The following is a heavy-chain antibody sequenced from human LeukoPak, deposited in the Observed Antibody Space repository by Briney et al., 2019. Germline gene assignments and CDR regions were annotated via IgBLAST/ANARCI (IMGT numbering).Heavy chain of an antibody. CDR2: IKQDGSEK. CDR3: AREINEDIVVVPAVDY. V-gene: IGHV3-7*01. D-gene: IGHD2-2*01. CDR1: GFTFSSYW. Sequence: GGSLRLSCAASGFTFSSYWMSWVRQAPGKGLEWVANIKQDGSEKYYVDSVKGRFTISRDNAKNSLYLQMNSLRAEDTAVYYCAREINEDIVVVPAVDYWGQGTLVTVSP. J-gene: IGHJ4*02.